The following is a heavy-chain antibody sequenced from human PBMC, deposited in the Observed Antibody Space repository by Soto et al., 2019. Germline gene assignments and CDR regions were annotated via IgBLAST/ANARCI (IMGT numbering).Heavy chain of an antibody. D-gene: IGHD2-15*01. Sequence: SVKGARKASGYTFTRYTRNWGSQTPGQRLEWMGWINPDNGNTKSSQKFQDRVIITRDTSASTAYMDMSSLRSEDTAVYYCARGIATGQLDPWGQGTLVTVSS. J-gene: IGHJ5*02. CDR3: ARGIATGQLDP. CDR2: INPDNGNT. CDR1: GYTFTRYT. V-gene: IGHV1-3*01.